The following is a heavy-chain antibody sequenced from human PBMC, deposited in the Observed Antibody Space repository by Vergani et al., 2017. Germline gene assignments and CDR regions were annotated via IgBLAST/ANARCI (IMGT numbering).Heavy chain of an antibody. J-gene: IGHJ4*02. V-gene: IGHV3-30*18. Sequence: QVQLVESGGGVVQPGRSLRLSCAASGFTFSSYGMHWVRQAPGKGLEWVAVISYDGSNKYYADSVKGRFTISRDNSKNTLYLQMNSLRAEDTDVYYCAKDRGGYYGSGSNLIDDWGQGTLVTVAS. CDR2: ISYDGSNK. CDR3: AKDRGGYYGSGSNLIDD. CDR1: GFTFSSYG. D-gene: IGHD3-10*01.